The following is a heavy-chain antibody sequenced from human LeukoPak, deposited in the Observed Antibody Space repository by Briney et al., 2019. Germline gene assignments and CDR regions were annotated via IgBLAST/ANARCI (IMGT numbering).Heavy chain of an antibody. J-gene: IGHJ4*02. CDR3: ARVRYTEWLFYDY. D-gene: IGHD3-3*01. CDR2: INAGNGNT. Sequence: GASVKVSCKASGYTFTSYAMHWVRQAPGQRLEWMGWINAGNGNTKYSRKFQGRVTITRDTSASTAYMELSSLRSEDTAVYYCARVRYTEWLFYDYWGQGTLVTVSS. V-gene: IGHV1-3*01. CDR1: GYTFTSYA.